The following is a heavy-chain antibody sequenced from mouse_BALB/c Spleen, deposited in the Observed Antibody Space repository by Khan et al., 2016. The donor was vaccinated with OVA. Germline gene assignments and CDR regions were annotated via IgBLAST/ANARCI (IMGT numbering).Heavy chain of an antibody. V-gene: IGHV2-9*02. CDR3: ARNRESEYFDY. CDR2: IWAGGSK. Sequence: QVQLQQSGPGLVAPSQSLSITCTVSGFSLTSYGIHWVRQPPGKGLEWLGIIWAGGSKNYNSALMSRLSISKDNSRSQVFLKMNSLQTDDTAMYFCARNRESEYFDYWGQGTTLTVSA. CDR1: GFSLTSYG. J-gene: IGHJ2*01.